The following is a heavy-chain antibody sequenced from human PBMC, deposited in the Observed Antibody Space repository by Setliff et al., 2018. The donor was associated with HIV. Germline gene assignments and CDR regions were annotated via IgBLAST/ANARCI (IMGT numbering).Heavy chain of an antibody. Sequence: GGSLRLSCAASGFTFDDYAMHWVRQAPGKGLEWVSGISWNSGSIGYADSVKGRFTISRDNAKNSLYLQMNNLRAEDTALYYCAKDKGVTRGYFDYWGQGTLVTVSS. CDR2: ISWNSGSI. V-gene: IGHV3-9*01. D-gene: IGHD1-26*01. J-gene: IGHJ4*02. CDR3: AKDKGVTRGYFDY. CDR1: GFTFDDYA.